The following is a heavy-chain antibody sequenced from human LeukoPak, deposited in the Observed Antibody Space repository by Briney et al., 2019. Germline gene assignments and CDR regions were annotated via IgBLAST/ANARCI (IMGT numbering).Heavy chain of an antibody. CDR1: GGTFSSYA. CDR3: EREEVALFDP. CDR2: IIPIFGTA. Sequence: RASVKVSCKASGGTFSSYAISWVRQAPGQGLEWMGGIIPIFGTANYAQKFQGRVTITTDESTSTAYMELRSLRSEDTAVYYCEREEVALFDPWGQGTLVTVSS. V-gene: IGHV1-69*05. D-gene: IGHD5-12*01. J-gene: IGHJ5*02.